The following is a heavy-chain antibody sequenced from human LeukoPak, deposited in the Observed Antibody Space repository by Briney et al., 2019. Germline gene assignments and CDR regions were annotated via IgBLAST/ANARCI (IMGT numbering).Heavy chain of an antibody. CDR3: TRTRPVDTATIRGYYFDY. V-gene: IGHV3-49*03. CDR1: GFTFGDYA. Sequence: GGSLRLSCTASGFTFGDYAMSWFRQAPGKGLEWVGFIRSKAYGGTTEYAASVKGRFTISRDDSKSIAYLQMNSLKTEDTAVYYCTRTRPVDTATIRGYYFDYWGQGTLVTVSS. J-gene: IGHJ4*02. D-gene: IGHD5-18*01. CDR2: IRSKAYGGTT.